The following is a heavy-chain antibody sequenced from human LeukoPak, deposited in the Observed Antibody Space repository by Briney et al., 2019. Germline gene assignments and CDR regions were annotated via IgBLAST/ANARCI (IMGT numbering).Heavy chain of an antibody. J-gene: IGHJ4*02. Sequence: PGGSLRLSCAASGFAVSSNYMTWVRQAPGKGLEWVSVLYSGGSTYYADSVKGRFTISRDNSENTVYLQMNSLRAEDTAVFYCTTSPSFGSSWYMFNYWGQGTLVTVSS. CDR3: TTSPSFGSSWYMFNY. D-gene: IGHD6-13*01. CDR1: GFAVSSNY. CDR2: LYSGGST. V-gene: IGHV3-53*01.